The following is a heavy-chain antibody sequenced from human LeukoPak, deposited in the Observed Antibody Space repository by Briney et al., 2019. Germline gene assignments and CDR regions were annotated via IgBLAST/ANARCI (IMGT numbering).Heavy chain of an antibody. J-gene: IGHJ4*02. CDR3: ARGHYDVLAASYKWTPDY. Sequence: GGSQRLSCAASGFTFNTFNMNWVRQAPGKGLEWVSFITSGGDYIYYADSVKGRFTTSRDNAKNSLSLRLNSLRVEDTAVYYCARGHYDVLAASYKWTPDYWGQGTLVTVSS. CDR2: ITSGGDYI. V-gene: IGHV3-21*01. CDR1: GFTFNTFN. D-gene: IGHD3-9*01.